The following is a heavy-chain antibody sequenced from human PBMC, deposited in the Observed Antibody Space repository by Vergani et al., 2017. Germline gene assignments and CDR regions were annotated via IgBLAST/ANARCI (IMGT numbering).Heavy chain of an antibody. J-gene: IGHJ4*02. CDR1: GYTFTGYY. D-gene: IGHD1-26*01. V-gene: IGHV1-2*04. CDR3: ARDLGFDVGARSRFDY. CDR2: INPNSGGT. Sequence: QVQLVQSGAEVKKPGASVKVSCKASGYTFTGYYMHWVRQAPGQGLEWMGWINPNSGGTNYAQKFQGWVTMTRDTSISTAYMELSRLRSVDTAVYYCARDLGFDVGARSRFDYWGQGTLVTVSS.